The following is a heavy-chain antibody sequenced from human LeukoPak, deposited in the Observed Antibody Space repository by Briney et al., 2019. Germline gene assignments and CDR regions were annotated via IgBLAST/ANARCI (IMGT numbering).Heavy chain of an antibody. Sequence: SETLSLTCTVSGGSISSGDYYWSWIRQPPGKGLEWIGYIYTSGSTNYNPSLKSRVTISVDTSKNQFSLKLSSVTAADTAVYYCASWEGLPLLYDAFDIWGQGTMVTVSS. J-gene: IGHJ3*02. CDR3: ASWEGLPLLYDAFDI. CDR1: GGSISSGDYY. D-gene: IGHD1-26*01. CDR2: IYTSGST. V-gene: IGHV4-61*08.